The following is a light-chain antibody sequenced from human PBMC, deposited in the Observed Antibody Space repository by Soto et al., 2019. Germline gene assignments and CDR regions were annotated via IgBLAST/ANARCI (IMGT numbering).Light chain of an antibody. CDR3: NSYTGSNSFV. Sequence: QSALTQLASVSGSPGQSITISCTGTSSDVGDYNYVSWYQQHPGKAPKLVIYEVSNRPSGGSNRFSGSKSGNTASLTISGLQAEDEADYYCNSYTGSNSFVFGTGTKVTVL. J-gene: IGLJ1*01. CDR1: SSDVGDYNY. CDR2: EVS. V-gene: IGLV2-14*01.